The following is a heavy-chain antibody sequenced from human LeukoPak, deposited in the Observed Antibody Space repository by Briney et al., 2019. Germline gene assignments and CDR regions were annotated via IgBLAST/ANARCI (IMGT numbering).Heavy chain of an antibody. D-gene: IGHD3-22*01. CDR3: ARAFTLNYYDSSGFHGYYFDY. J-gene: IGHJ4*02. CDR2: ISAYNGNT. V-gene: IGHV1-18*01. CDR1: GYTFTSYG. Sequence: ASVKVSCKASGYTFTSYGISWVRQAPGQVLEWMGLISAYNGNTNYGQKLQGRVTMTTDTSTSTAYMELRSLRSDDTAVYSCARAFTLNYYDSSGFHGYYFDYWGQGTLVTVSS.